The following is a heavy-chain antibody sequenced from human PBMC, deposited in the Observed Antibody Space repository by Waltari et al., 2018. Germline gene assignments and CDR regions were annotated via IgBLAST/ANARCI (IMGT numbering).Heavy chain of an antibody. CDR1: CYTFTNFG. V-gene: IGHV1-18*01. CDR2: ISPYHGTA. CDR3: ARGGGPRTIVALTFDL. D-gene: IGHD5-12*01. Sequence: HVQLVQSGPEMMKPGASVTVSCKASCYTFTNFGINWVRQAPGQGLEWLGWISPYHGTADYNQKFHDRVTMTTDTSTKTAYLELRSLRSDDTAVYYCARGGGPRTIVALTFDLWGQGTLVTVSS. J-gene: IGHJ5*02.